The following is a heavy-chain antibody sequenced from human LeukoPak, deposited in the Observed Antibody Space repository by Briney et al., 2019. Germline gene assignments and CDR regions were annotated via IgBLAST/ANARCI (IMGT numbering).Heavy chain of an antibody. V-gene: IGHV1-8*01. Sequence: GASVKVSCKASGYTFASYDINWVRQATGQGPEWMGWMNPNSGNTGYAQKFQGRVTITKNTSISTAYMELSSLRSEDTAIYYCARGRTSGTYNWFDPWGQGTLVTVSS. CDR1: GYTFASYD. D-gene: IGHD3-10*01. CDR2: MNPNSGNT. CDR3: ARGRTSGTYNWFDP. J-gene: IGHJ5*02.